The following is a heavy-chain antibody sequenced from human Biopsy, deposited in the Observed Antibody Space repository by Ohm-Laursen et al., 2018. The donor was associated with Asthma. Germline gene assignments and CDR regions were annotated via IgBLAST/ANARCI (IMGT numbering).Heavy chain of an antibody. V-gene: IGHV1-3*01. CDR3: ARTYYDFLTGQVNDAFAL. CDR2: INAGDGNT. D-gene: IGHD3-9*01. J-gene: IGHJ3*01. Sequence: ASVKVSCKTSGYTFIHFAIHWVRQAPGQRLEWMGWINAGDGNTKYSQKFQGRVTITRDTSASTAYMDLRSLRSEDTAMYYCARTYYDFLTGQVNDAFALWGRGTMVTVSS. CDR1: GYTFIHFA.